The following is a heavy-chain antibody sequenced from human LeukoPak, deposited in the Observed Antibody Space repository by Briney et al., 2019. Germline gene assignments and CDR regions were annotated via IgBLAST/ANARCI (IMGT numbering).Heavy chain of an antibody. CDR3: LVPAAMDDY. J-gene: IGHJ4*02. V-gene: IGHV3-23*01. Sequence: PGGSLRLSCAASGFTFGSYAMSWVRQAPGKGLEWVSAISGSGGSTYYADSVKGRFTISRDNSKNTLYLQMNSLRAEDTAVYYSLVPAAMDDYWGQGTLVTVSS. D-gene: IGHD2-2*01. CDR2: ISGSGGST. CDR1: GFTFGSYA.